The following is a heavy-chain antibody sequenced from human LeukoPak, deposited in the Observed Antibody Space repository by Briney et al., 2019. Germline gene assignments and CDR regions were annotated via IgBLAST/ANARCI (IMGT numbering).Heavy chain of an antibody. J-gene: IGHJ4*02. CDR1: GFTFSSYS. CDR3: ARTRVDIVATTTFDY. D-gene: IGHD5-12*01. CDR2: ISSSSYI. V-gene: IGHV3-21*01. Sequence: GGSLRLSCAASGFTFSSYSMNWVRQAPGKGLEWVSSISSSSYIYYADSVKGRFTISRDNAKNSLYLQMNSLRAEDTAVYYCARTRVDIVATTTFDYWGQGTLVTVSS.